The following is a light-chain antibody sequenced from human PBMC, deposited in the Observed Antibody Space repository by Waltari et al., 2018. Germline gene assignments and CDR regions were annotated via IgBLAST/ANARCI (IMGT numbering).Light chain of an antibody. CDR1: SSDVGGYNY. CDR2: EVS. V-gene: IGLV2-8*01. Sequence: QSALTQPPSASGSPGQSVTISCTGTSSDVGGYNYVPCYQQHPGKAPKVMIYEVSKRPSGVPDRFSGSKSGNTASLTVSGLQTEDEADYYCSSYAGSNIVFGTGTKVTVL. J-gene: IGLJ1*01. CDR3: SSYAGSNIV.